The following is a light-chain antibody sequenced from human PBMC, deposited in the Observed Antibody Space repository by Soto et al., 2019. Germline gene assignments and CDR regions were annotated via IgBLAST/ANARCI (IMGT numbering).Light chain of an antibody. V-gene: IGLV2-23*02. CDR3: CSYAGSSTFPYV. CDR2: EVS. CDR1: SSDVGSYNL. Sequence: QSALTQPASLSESPGQSITISCTGTSSDVGSYNLVSWYQQHPGKAPKLMIYEVSKRPSGVSNRFSGSKSGNTASLTISGLQAEDEADYYCCSYAGSSTFPYVFGTGTKVTVL. J-gene: IGLJ1*01.